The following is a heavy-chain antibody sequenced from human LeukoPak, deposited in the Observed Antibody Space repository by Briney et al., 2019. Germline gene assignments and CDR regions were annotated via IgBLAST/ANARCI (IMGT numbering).Heavy chain of an antibody. CDR1: GGSISSYY. Sequence: SETLSLTCTVSGGSISSYYWSWIRQLPGKGLEWIGYIYTSGSTNYNPSLKSRVTISVDTSKNQCSLKLSSVTAADTAVYYCARSCGCDCYWHNAFDIWGQGTMVTVSS. J-gene: IGHJ3*02. CDR3: ARSCGCDCYWHNAFDI. V-gene: IGHV4-4*09. D-gene: IGHD2-21*02. CDR2: IYTSGST.